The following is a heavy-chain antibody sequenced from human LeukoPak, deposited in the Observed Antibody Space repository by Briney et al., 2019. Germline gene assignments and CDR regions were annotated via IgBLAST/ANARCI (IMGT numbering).Heavy chain of an antibody. CDR1: GFTFSTYW. V-gene: IGHV3-74*01. D-gene: IGHD6-19*01. Sequence: GGSLKLSCVASGFTFSTYWMHWVRQAPGKGLLWVSRFNGDGSSTNYADSVKGRFTISRDNAKNTLYLQMNSLRAEDTAVYYCAKKGGHTIQWLVEGNWFDPWGQGTLVTVSS. J-gene: IGHJ5*02. CDR3: AKKGGHTIQWLVEGNWFDP. CDR2: FNGDGSST.